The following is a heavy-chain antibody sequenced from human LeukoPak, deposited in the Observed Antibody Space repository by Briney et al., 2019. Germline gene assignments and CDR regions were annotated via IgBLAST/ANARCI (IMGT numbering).Heavy chain of an antibody. Sequence: ASVKVSCKASGYTFTSYGLSWVRQAPGQGLEWMGWISTYNGNTKYAQKLQGRVTLTTDTSTSTAYMDLRSLRSDDTAVYYCASQYSSGHITYYFDYWGQGTLVTVSS. D-gene: IGHD6-19*01. V-gene: IGHV1-18*01. CDR1: GYTFTSYG. J-gene: IGHJ4*02. CDR2: ISTYNGNT. CDR3: ASQYSSGHITYYFDY.